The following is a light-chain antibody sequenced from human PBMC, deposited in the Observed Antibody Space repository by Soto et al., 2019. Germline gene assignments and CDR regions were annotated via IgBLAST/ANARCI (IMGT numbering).Light chain of an antibody. CDR1: QSVSSSY. J-gene: IGKJ1*01. CDR2: GAS. Sequence: EIVLTQSPGTLSLSPGERATLSCRASQSVSSSYLAWYQQKPGQAPRLLIYGASSRATGIPVRFSGSGSGTDFTLTISRLEPEDFAVYSCQQYGSSPWTFGQGTKVEIK. CDR3: QQYGSSPWT. V-gene: IGKV3-20*01.